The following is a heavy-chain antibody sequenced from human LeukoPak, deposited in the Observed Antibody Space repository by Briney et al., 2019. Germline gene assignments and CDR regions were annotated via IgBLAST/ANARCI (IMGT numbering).Heavy chain of an antibody. D-gene: IGHD1-26*01. Sequence: GGSLRLSCAVSGFTFSGFWMSWSRQAPGKGLEWVASINSDGSEGYYADVVKGRFTISRDNAKNSLYLQMNSLRAEDTAVYYCAKAISGSPRGYFDYWGQGTLVTVSS. J-gene: IGHJ4*02. CDR2: INSDGSEG. CDR1: GFTFSGFW. CDR3: AKAISGSPRGYFDY. V-gene: IGHV3-7*01.